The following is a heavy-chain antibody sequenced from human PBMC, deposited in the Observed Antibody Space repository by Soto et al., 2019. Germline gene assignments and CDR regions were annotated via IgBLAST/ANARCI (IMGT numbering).Heavy chain of an antibody. D-gene: IGHD2-15*01. Sequence: EVQLLESGGGVVQPGGSLRLSCAASGFSFSSNAMTWVRQAPGQGLEWVSTIGSGGTTYYADSVKGRFTISRDNSKNTQSLQMNSLRVEDTGVYYCAKLGFCRGGTCHLDYYNGVDVWGQGTTVTVSS. CDR2: IGSGGTT. V-gene: IGHV3-23*01. CDR3: AKLGFCRGGTCHLDYYNGVDV. J-gene: IGHJ6*02. CDR1: GFSFSSNA.